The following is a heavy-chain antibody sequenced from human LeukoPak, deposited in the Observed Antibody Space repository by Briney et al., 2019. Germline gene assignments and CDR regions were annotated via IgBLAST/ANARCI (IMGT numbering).Heavy chain of an antibody. D-gene: IGHD3-22*01. CDR2: INPNSGNT. V-gene: IGHV1-8*02. CDR3: ARARISVNYDSSGYYFDY. J-gene: IGHJ4*02. Sequence: GASVKVSCKASGYTFTGYYMHWVRQAPGQGLEWMGWINPNSGNTGYAQKFQGRVTMTRNTSISTAYMELSSLRSEDTAVYYCARARISVNYDSSGYYFDYWGQGTLVTVSS. CDR1: GYTFTGYY.